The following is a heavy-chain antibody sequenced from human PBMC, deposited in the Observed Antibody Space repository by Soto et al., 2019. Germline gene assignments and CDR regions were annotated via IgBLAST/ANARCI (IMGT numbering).Heavy chain of an antibody. D-gene: IGHD6-19*01. CDR1: GGSVSSGSYY. J-gene: IGHJ4*02. Sequence: PSETLSLTCTVSGGSVSSGSYYWSWIRQPPGKGLEWIGYIYYSGSTNYNPSLKSRVTISVDTSKNQFSLKLSSVTAADTAVYYCARAAPKYGRGWYLDYWGQGTLVTVSS. CDR2: IYYSGST. V-gene: IGHV4-61*01. CDR3: ARAAPKYGRGWYLDY.